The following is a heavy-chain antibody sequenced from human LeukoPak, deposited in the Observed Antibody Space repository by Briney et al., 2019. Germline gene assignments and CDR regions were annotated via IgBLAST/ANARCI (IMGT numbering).Heavy chain of an antibody. CDR2: ISSSGRPI. J-gene: IGHJ6*02. CDR3: ATYYSNYYYYYGIDV. V-gene: IGHV3-48*03. D-gene: IGHD4-11*01. CDR1: GFTFSSYS. Sequence: DGSQRLACAAAGFTFSSYSINWARQAPGKGREWVSYISSSGRPIYYADSVKGRFTMSRDNAKNSLYLQMNSMRAEDTAVYYCATYYSNYYYYYGIDVWGQGTTVTVSS.